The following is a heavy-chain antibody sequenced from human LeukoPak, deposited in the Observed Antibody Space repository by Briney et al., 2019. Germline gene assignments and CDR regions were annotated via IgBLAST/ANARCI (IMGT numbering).Heavy chain of an antibody. D-gene: IGHD4-17*01. J-gene: IGHJ3*02. V-gene: IGHV1-18*01. CDR3: ARFLTYGDYVFYAFDI. Sequence: ASVKVSCKASGYTFTSYGISWVRQAPGQGLEWMGWISAYNGNTNYAQKLQGGVTMTTDTSTSTAYMELRSLRSDDTAVYYCARFLTYGDYVFYAFDIWGQGTMVTVSS. CDR1: GYTFTSYG. CDR2: ISAYNGNT.